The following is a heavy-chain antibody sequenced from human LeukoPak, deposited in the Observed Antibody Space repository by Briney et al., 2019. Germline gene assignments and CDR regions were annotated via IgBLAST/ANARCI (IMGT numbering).Heavy chain of an antibody. V-gene: IGHV3-48*03. CDR3: ARDAYDILTGYAHYGMDV. CDR1: GFTFSSYE. D-gene: IGHD3-9*01. CDR2: ISSSGSTI. Sequence: GGSLRLSCAASGFTFSSYEMNWVRQAPGKGLERVSYISSSGSTIYYADSVKGRFTISRDNAKNSLYLQMNSLRAEDTAVYYCARDAYDILTGYAHYGMDVWGQGTTVTVSS. J-gene: IGHJ6*02.